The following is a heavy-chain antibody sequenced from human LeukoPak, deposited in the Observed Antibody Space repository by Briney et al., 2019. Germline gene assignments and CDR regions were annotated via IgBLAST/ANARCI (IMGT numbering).Heavy chain of an antibody. D-gene: IGHD2-15*01. J-gene: IGHJ4*02. CDR3: AKDRLEVVVAATLDY. CDR1: GFTFSSYG. Sequence: RGSLRLSCAASGFTFSSYGMHWVRQAPGKGLEWVAFIRYDGSNKYYADSVKGRFTISRDNSKNTLYLQMNSLRAEDTAVYYCAKDRLEVVVAATLDYWGQGTLVTVSS. CDR2: IRYDGSNK. V-gene: IGHV3-30*02.